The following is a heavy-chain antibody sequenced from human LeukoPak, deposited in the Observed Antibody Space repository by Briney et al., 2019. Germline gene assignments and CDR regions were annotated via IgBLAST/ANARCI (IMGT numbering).Heavy chain of an antibody. Sequence: PGGSLRLSCAASGFTVSSNYMSWVRQAPGKGLEWVSIIYSGGSTYYADSVKGRFTISRDNSKNTLYLQMNSLRAEYTAVYYCARGYFDSSGEFDYWGQGTLVTVSS. CDR3: ARGYFDSSGEFDY. CDR1: GFTVSSNY. D-gene: IGHD3-22*01. J-gene: IGHJ4*02. V-gene: IGHV3-66*01. CDR2: IYSGGST.